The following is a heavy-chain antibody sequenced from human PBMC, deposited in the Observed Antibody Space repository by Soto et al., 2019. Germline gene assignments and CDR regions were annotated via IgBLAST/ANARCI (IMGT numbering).Heavy chain of an antibody. D-gene: IGHD2-15*01. V-gene: IGHV1-69*13. CDR1: GGTFSSYA. CDR2: IIPIFGTA. J-gene: IGHJ6*02. CDR3: ARDLIMVVAATPTYYYYYGMDV. Sequence: GASVKVSCKASGGTFSSYAISWARQAPGQGLEWMGGIIPIFGTANYAQKFQGRVTITADESTSTAYMELSSLRSEDTAVYYCARDLIMVVAATPTYYYYYGMDVWGQGTTVTVSS.